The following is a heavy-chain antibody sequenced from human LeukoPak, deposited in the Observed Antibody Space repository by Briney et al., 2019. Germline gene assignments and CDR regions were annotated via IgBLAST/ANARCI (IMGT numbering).Heavy chain of an antibody. D-gene: IGHD1-26*01. Sequence: GGSLRLSCTASGFTFSSYWMHWVRHVPGKGLVWVSRIKSDGSSTTYADSVKGRFTISRDNAKNTLYLQMSSLRAEDTAVYYCARSTYSGSSYDYWGQGTLVTVSS. CDR2: IKSDGSST. CDR1: GFTFSSYW. V-gene: IGHV3-74*01. CDR3: ARSTYSGSSYDY. J-gene: IGHJ4*02.